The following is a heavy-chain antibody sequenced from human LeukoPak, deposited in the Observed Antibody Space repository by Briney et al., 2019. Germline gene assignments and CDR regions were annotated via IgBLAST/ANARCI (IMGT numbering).Heavy chain of an antibody. CDR3: ARNDPYSSSWPFDY. D-gene: IGHD6-13*01. CDR1: GYTFTGYY. Sequence: RGASVKVSCKASGYTFTGYYMHWVRQAPGQGLEWMGWINPNSGGTNYAQKFQGWVTMTRDTSISTAYMELSRLRSDDTAVYYCARNDPYSSSWPFDYWGQGTLVTVSS. V-gene: IGHV1-2*04. CDR2: INPNSGGT. J-gene: IGHJ4*02.